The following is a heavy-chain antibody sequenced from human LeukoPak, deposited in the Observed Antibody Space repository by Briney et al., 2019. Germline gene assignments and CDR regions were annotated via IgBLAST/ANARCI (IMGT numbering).Heavy chain of an antibody. CDR3: ARSDLATITAGPFEY. J-gene: IGHJ4*02. CDR2: ISGHQGNT. D-gene: IGHD5-12*01. CDR1: GYTFTNYG. V-gene: IGHV1-18*01. Sequence: ASVKVSCKASGYTFTNYGITWVRQAPGQGLEWMGWISGHQGNTKYAQNFQGRVTMTIDTSTSTAYMDLRSLRSDDTAIYFCARSDLATITAGPFEYWGQGTLVAVSS.